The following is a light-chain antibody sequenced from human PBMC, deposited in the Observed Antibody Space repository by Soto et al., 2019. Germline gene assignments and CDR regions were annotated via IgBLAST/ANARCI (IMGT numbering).Light chain of an antibody. CDR3: SSYAGSNTSYV. CDR1: SSDVGGYNY. CDR2: EVS. V-gene: IGLV2-8*01. J-gene: IGLJ1*01. Sequence: QSALTQPPSASGSPGQSVTISCTGTSSDVGGYNYVSWYQQHPGNAPKLMIYEVSKRPSGVPDRFSGSKSGNTASLTVSGLQAEDEADYYCSSYAGSNTSYVFGTGTKVTVL.